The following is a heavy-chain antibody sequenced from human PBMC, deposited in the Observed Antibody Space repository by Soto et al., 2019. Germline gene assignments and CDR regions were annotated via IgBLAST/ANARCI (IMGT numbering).Heavy chain of an antibody. CDR2: IHYSGGT. CDR1: GGSVTSHY. D-gene: IGHD3-10*01. J-gene: IGHJ5*02. CDR3: ARESAGSGRNNWFDP. Sequence: SETLSLTCTVYGGSVTSHYWSWIRQPPGKGLEWIGFIHYSGGTKYNPSLESRVTLSIDTSQNQLSLRLNSVTAADTAVYYCARESAGSGRNNWFDPWGLGTLVTVSS. V-gene: IGHV4-59*02.